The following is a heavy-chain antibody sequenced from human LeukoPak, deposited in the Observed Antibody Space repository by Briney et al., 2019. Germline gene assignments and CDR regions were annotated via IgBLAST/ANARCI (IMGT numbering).Heavy chain of an antibody. CDR2: IYYTGST. V-gene: IGHV4-59*01. D-gene: IGHD2-2*01. J-gene: IGHJ5*02. CDR1: GGSISGYY. Sequence: PSETLSLTCTVSGGSISGYYWSWIRQPPGKGLEWIGYIYYTGSTNYNPSLKSRVTISVDTSKNQFSLKLDSVTAADTAVYYCARDLEYCSTTSCFTWGQGTLVTVSS. CDR3: ARDLEYCSTTSCFT.